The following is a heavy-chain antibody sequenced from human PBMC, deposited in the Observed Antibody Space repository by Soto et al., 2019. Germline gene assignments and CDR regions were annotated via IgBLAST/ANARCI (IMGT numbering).Heavy chain of an antibody. D-gene: IGHD6-6*01. J-gene: IGHJ6*03. CDR2: ISSSSSTI. Sequence: EVQLVESGGGLVQPGGSLRLSCAASGFTFSSYSMNWVRQAPGKGLEWVSYISSSSSTIYYADSVKGRFTISRDNAKNSLYLQMNSLGAEDTAVYYCARDREQLVRGGDYYYYYMDVWGKGTTVTVSS. V-gene: IGHV3-48*01. CDR1: GFTFSSYS. CDR3: ARDREQLVRGGDYYYYYMDV.